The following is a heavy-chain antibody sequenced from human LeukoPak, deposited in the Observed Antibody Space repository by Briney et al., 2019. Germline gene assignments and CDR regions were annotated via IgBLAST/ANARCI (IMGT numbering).Heavy chain of an antibody. CDR1: GFTFSSYE. V-gene: IGHV3-30*04. CDR2: ISYDGSNK. J-gene: IGHJ4*02. CDR3: ARVVAMVPFDY. D-gene: IGHD3-10*01. Sequence: GGSLRLSCAASGFTFSSYEMNWVRQAPGKGLEWVAVISYDGSNKYYADSVKGRFTISRDNSKNTLYLQMNSLRAEDTAVYYCARVVAMVPFDYWGQGTLVTVSS.